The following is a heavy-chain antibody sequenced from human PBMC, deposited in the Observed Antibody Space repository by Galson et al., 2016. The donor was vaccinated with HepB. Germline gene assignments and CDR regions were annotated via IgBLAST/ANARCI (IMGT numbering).Heavy chain of an antibody. V-gene: IGHV2-5*02. CDR2: IYWDDDS. CDR1: GFSLSTSGVG. Sequence: PALVKPTQTLTLTCTFSGFSLSTSGVGVGWIRQPPGQGLEWLGIIYWDDDSRYSSSLKSRLTITKDTSKNQVVLTMTNVGPVDTATYYCAHSRYYVSGSLDCWGQGTLVTVSS. D-gene: IGHD3-10*01. J-gene: IGHJ4*02. CDR3: AHSRYYVSGSLDC.